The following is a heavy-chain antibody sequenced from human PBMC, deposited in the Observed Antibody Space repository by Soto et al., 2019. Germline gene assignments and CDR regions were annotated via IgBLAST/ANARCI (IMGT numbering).Heavy chain of an antibody. CDR3: ARARYCSSTSCPIDY. Sequence: PGGSLRLSCAASGFTFSSYSMNWVRQAPGKGLEWVSSISSSSSYIYYADSVKGRFTISRDNAKNSLYLQMNSLRAEDTAVYYCARARYCSSTSCPIDYWGQGTLVTVSS. D-gene: IGHD2-2*01. V-gene: IGHV3-21*01. J-gene: IGHJ4*02. CDR2: ISSSSSYI. CDR1: GFTFSSYS.